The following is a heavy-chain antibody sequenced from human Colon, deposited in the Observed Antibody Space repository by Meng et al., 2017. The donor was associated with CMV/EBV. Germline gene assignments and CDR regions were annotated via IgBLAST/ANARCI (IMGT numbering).Heavy chain of an antibody. CDR3: ATDYGDYYFDR. V-gene: IGHV4-39*07. CDR2: IYYSGYT. D-gene: IGHD4-17*01. Sequence: QRQRQEAGPGLVKPSETLSLTCTVSGGSISSSTYYWGWIRQTPGKGLEWIGNIYYSGYTYYNPSLKSRLTISVDTSKNQFSLKLTSVTAADTAVYYCATDYGDYYFDRWGQGTLVTVFS. CDR1: GGSISSSTYY. J-gene: IGHJ4*02.